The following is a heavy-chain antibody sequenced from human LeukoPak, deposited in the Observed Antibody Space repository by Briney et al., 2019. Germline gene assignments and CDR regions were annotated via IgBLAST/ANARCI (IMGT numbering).Heavy chain of an antibody. CDR2: IYHSGST. CDR3: ARLPYYSGYDSR. CDR1: GYSISSGYY. V-gene: IGHV4-38-2*02. D-gene: IGHD5-12*01. Sequence: KPSETLSLTCTVSGYSISSGYYWGWIRQPPGKGLEWIGSIYHSGSTYYNPSLKSRVTISVDTSKNQFSLKLSSVTAADTAVYYCARLPYYSGYDSRWGQGTLVTVSS. J-gene: IGHJ4*02.